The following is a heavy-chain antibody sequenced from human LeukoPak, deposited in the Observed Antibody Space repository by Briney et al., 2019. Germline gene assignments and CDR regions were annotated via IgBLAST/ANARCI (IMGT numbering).Heavy chain of an antibody. D-gene: IGHD3-16*02. V-gene: IGHV3-15*01. J-gene: IGHJ4*02. Sequence: GGSLRLSCAASGFTFSSYWMSWVRQAPGKGLEWLGRIKSKSDGGTASYPFPVQGRFTISRDDSRNMLYLQMNSLKTEDTAVYYCTTAYYHYVWGTYRTLTTDYWGQGTLVTVSS. CDR1: GFTFSSYW. CDR3: TTAYYHYVWGTYRTLTTDY. CDR2: IKSKSDGGTA.